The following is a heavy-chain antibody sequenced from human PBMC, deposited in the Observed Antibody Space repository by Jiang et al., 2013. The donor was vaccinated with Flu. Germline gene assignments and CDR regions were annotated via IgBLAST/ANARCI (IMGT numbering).Heavy chain of an antibody. CDR2: IYDSGTT. V-gene: IGHV4-59*01. Sequence: GLVKPSETLSLTCSVSGGSIRGNYWTWIRQPPGKGLEWIGCIYDSGTTKYNPSLKSRVIISVDTSKKQLSLKLTSVTAADTAVYYCARSYSGSYLEFDYWGQGTLVTVSS. D-gene: IGHD1-26*01. CDR3: ARSYSGSYLEFDY. CDR1: GGSIRGNY. J-gene: IGHJ4*02.